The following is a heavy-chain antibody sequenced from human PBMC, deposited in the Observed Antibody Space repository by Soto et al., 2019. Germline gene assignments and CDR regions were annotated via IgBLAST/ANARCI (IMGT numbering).Heavy chain of an antibody. CDR1: GFTFSSYG. CDR3: ARVLAVGYSYGYSGMDV. CDR2: IWYDGSNK. D-gene: IGHD5-18*01. J-gene: IGHJ6*02. Sequence: PGGSLRLSCAASGFTFSSYGMHWVRQAPGKGLEWVAVIWYDGSNKYYADSVKGRFTISRDNSKNTLYLQMNSLRAEDTAVYYCARVLAVGYSYGYSGMDVWGQGTTVTVSS. V-gene: IGHV3-33*01.